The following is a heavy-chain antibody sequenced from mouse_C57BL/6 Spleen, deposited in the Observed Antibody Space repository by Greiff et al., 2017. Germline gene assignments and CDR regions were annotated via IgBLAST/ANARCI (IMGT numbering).Heavy chain of an antibody. D-gene: IGHD1-1*01. V-gene: IGHV1-9*01. J-gene: IGHJ4*01. CDR2: ILPGSGST. Sequence: QVQLQQSGAELMKPGASVKLSCKATGYTFTGYWIEWVKQRPGHGLEWIGEILPGSGSTNYNEKFKGKATFTADTSSNTAYMQLSSLTTEDSAIYYCAIGPITTVVATWDYYAMDYWGQGTSVTVSS. CDR1: GYTFTGYW. CDR3: AIGPITTVVATWDYYAMDY.